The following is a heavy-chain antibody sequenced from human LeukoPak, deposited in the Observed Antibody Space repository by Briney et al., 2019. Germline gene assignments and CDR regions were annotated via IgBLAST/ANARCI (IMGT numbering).Heavy chain of an antibody. J-gene: IGHJ4*02. CDR2: IYYSGST. CDR1: GGSISSYY. Sequence: SETLSLTCTVSGGSISSYYWSWIRQPPGKGLEWIGYIYYSGSTNYNPSLKSRVTISVDTSKNQFSLKLSSVTAADAAVYYCARGSDYYDSSGYYFDYWGQGTLVTVSS. V-gene: IGHV4-59*01. D-gene: IGHD3-22*01. CDR3: ARGSDYYDSSGYYFDY.